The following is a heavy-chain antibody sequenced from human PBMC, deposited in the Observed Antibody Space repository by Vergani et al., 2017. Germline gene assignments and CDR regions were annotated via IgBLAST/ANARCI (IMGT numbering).Heavy chain of an antibody. CDR2: IKNTGGST. Sequence: EVQLLQSEGAVVQPGGSLRLSCVASGFTFSSHAMSWVRQGHGQGLEWVSSIKNTGGSTHYADSVQGRSTISRDKSKNTLYLQMNSLRGEDTAVYYCGRGSDNYNWGRETLVTVSS. V-gene: IGHV3-23*01. CDR1: GFTFSSHA. CDR3: GRGSDNYN. D-gene: IGHD4/OR15-4a*01. J-gene: IGHJ4*02.